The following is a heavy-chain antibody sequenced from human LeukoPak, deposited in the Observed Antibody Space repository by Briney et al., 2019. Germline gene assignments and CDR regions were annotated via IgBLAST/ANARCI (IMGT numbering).Heavy chain of an antibody. CDR1: GGSISSYY. D-gene: IGHD1-26*01. Sequence: SETLSLTCTVSGGSISSYYWSWIRQPTGKGLEWIGYIYYSGSTNYNPSLKSRVTISVDTSKNQFSLKLSSVTAADTAVYYCARHGGSYRHLDYWGQGTLVTVSS. CDR3: ARHGGSYRHLDY. V-gene: IGHV4-59*08. CDR2: IYYSGST. J-gene: IGHJ4*02.